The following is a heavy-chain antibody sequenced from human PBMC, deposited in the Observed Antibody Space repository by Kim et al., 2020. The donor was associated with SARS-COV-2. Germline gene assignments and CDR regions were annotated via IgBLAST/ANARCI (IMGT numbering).Heavy chain of an antibody. CDR2: IYHSGST. V-gene: IGHV4-30-2*01. Sequence: SETLSLTCAVSGGSISSGGYSWSWIRQPPGKGLEWIGYIYHSGSTYYNPSLKSRVTISVDRSKNQFSLKLSSVTAADTAVYYCARGPPAAQNFDYWGQGTLVTVSS. CDR3: ARGPPAAQNFDY. CDR1: GGSISSGGYS. D-gene: IGHD2-2*01. J-gene: IGHJ4*02.